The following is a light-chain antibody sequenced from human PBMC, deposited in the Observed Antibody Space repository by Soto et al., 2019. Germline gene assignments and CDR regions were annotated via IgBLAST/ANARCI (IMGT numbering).Light chain of an antibody. CDR3: QQYVHWPPGT. V-gene: IGKV3-15*01. Sequence: IVLTQSPGTLSLSPGERATLSCEAIQSVNSNYLAWFRQEPGQAPRLLIYGASTRAPGIAARFSGSGSGTEFTLTISSLQSEDVAVYYCQQYVHWPPGTFGQGTKVDIK. CDR1: QSVNSN. CDR2: GAS. J-gene: IGKJ1*01.